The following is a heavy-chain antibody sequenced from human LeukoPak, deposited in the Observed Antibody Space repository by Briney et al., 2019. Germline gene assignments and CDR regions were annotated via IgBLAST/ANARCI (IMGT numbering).Heavy chain of an antibody. CDR3: ARIRDGYNDAYDI. CDR2: INPSDGST. Sequence: ASVKVSCKAAGYTFTSYYIHLVRQAPGQRFEWMAIINPSDGSTKNSQKFQGRVTMTRDTSTSTVYMELSGLRSEDTALYYWARIRDGYNDAYDIWGQGTMVTVSS. V-gene: IGHV1-46*01. D-gene: IGHD5-24*01. CDR1: GYTFTSYY. J-gene: IGHJ3*02.